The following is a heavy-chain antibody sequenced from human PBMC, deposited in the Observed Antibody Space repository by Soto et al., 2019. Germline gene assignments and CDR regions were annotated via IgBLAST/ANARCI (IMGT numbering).Heavy chain of an antibody. CDR1: GGSFTGYY. D-gene: IGHD4-17*01. J-gene: IGHJ4*02. CDR2: INDSGST. V-gene: IGHV4-34*01. CDR3: ARGDYGQPFDY. Sequence: SETLSLTCAVSGGSFTGYYWSWIRQPPGKGLEWIGEINDSGSTNYNPSLKSRVTISVDTSKNQFSLKLSSVTAADTAVYYCARGDYGQPFDYWGQGTLVTVSS.